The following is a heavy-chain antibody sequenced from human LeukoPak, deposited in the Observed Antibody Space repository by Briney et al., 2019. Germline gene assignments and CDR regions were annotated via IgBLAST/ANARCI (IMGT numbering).Heavy chain of an antibody. V-gene: IGHV1-69*13. Sequence: SVKVSCKASGGTFSSYAISWVRQAPGQGLEWMGGIIPIFGTANYAQKFQGRVTITADESTSTAYMELSSLRSENTAVYYCARIWFGELFNWFDPWGQGTLVTVSS. D-gene: IGHD3-10*01. CDR3: ARIWFGELFNWFDP. CDR2: IIPIFGTA. CDR1: GGTFSSYA. J-gene: IGHJ5*02.